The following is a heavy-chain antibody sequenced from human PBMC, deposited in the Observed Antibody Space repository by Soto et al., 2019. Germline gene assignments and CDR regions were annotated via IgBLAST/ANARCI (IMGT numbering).Heavy chain of an antibody. CDR3: VRRVSGNYDY. CDR2: ISSNGGTT. Sequence: EVQLAESGGGMVQPGGSLRLSCVASGFTFSNYDMHWVRQAPGKGLEYVSYISSNGGTTYYGNSVKGRFTISRDNSKNTLYLQMGSLRAEDMAVYYCVRRVSGNYDYWGQGTLVTVSS. J-gene: IGHJ4*02. D-gene: IGHD1-7*01. CDR1: GFTFSNYD. V-gene: IGHV3-64*01.